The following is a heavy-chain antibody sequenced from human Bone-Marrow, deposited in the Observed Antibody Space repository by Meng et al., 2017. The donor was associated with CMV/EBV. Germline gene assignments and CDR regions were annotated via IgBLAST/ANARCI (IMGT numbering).Heavy chain of an antibody. V-gene: IGHV3-21*01. Sequence: GESLKISCAVSGFTFSSHSMNWVCQAPGKGLEWVSSSSSSSSYIYYADSVKGRFTISRDNAKNSLYLQMNSLRAEDTAVYCCARGVSCSGGSFESGAFDIWGQGTMVSVSS. CDR1: GFTFSSHS. J-gene: IGHJ3*02. D-gene: IGHD2-15*01. CDR2: SSSSSSYI. CDR3: ARGVSCSGGSFESGAFDI.